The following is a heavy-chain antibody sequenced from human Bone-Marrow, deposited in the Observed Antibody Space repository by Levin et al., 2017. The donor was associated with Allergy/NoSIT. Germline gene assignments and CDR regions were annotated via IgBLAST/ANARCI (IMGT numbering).Heavy chain of an antibody. V-gene: IGHV3-21*01. CDR2: LSSTSTFV. CDR3: AKERALWSQLWSPRYSYGLDV. J-gene: IGHJ6*02. CDR1: GFTFSNFA. D-gene: IGHD2-21*01. Sequence: PGGSLRLSCAASGFTFSNFAMVWVRQAPGKGLEWVSSLSSTSTFVYYADSVRGRFSVSRDNIRNTLYLQVTSLRPDDTAVYYCAKERALWSQLWSPRYSYGLDVWGQGTTVTVSS.